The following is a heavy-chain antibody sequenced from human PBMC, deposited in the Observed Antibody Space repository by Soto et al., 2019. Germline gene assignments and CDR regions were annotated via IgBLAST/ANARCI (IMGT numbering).Heavy chain of an antibody. V-gene: IGHV3-30-3*01. CDR3: AREEPHPAPLVF. Sequence: GGSLRLSCAAYGFTFSRYPMHWVRQAPGKGLEWVAGISDDGSNIQYADSVKGRLTVSRDDSKSTLYLQMNNLGTEDTAEYFCAREEPHPAPLVFWGQGTLVTVSS. CDR1: GFTFSRYP. CDR2: ISDDGSNI. J-gene: IGHJ4*02.